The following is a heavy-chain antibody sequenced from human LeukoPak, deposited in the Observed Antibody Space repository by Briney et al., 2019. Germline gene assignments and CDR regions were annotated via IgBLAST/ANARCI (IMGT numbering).Heavy chain of an antibody. CDR2: VWSGGNNK. D-gene: IGHD1-26*01. CDR1: GFIFSTYG. CDR3: AKDGQVGAIGYFDY. Sequence: TGRSLRLSCAASGFIFSTYGMHWVRQAPGKGLEWVAVVWSGGNNKYYSDSVKGRFTISRDNSKNTLYLQMNSLRAEDTAVYYCAKDGQVGAIGYFDYRGQGILVTVSS. V-gene: IGHV3-33*06. J-gene: IGHJ4*02.